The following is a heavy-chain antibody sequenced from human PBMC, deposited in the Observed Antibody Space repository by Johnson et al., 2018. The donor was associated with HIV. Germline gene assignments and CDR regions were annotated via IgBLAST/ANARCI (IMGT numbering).Heavy chain of an antibody. CDR1: GFTFSSYA. CDR3: ARAPNYYYDSSGYGGAFDI. D-gene: IGHD3-22*01. J-gene: IGHJ3*02. V-gene: IGHV3-30-3*01. Sequence: QMLLVESGGGVVQPGRSLRLSCAASGFTFSSYAMHWVRQAPGKGLEWVAVISYDANNKYYADSVKGRFTISSDNSKNTLFLQMNSLRAEDTAVYYCARAPNYYYDSSGYGGAFDIWGQGTTVTVSS. CDR2: ISYDANNK.